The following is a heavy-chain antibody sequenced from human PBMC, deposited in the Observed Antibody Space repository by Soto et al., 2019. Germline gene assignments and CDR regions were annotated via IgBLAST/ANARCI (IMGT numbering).Heavy chain of an antibody. V-gene: IGHV3-23*01. CDR2: ISGSGGST. CDR1: GFTFSSDS. CDR3: AKVERDSDILTGYLVYYYYGMYV. J-gene: IGHJ6*02. Sequence: GGSLRLSCAASGFTFSSDSMSWVRQAPGKGMEWVSAISGSGGSTYYADSVKGRFTISRDNSKNTLYLQMNSLRAEDTAVYYCAKVERDSDILTGYLVYYYYGMYVWGQGTTLTVPS. D-gene: IGHD3-9*01.